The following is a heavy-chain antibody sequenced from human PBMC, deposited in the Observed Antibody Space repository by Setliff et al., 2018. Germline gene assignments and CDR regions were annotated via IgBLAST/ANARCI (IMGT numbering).Heavy chain of an antibody. V-gene: IGHV1-24*01. Sequence: ASVKVSCKVSGYTLTEFSMHWVRQAPGKGLEWMGGFDPEDGETIFAQKFQDRVTMTTDTSTNTAYMEVRSLGSDDMAVYYCARVRRPALLAITNNWFDPWGQGTLVTVSS. CDR1: GYTLTEFS. CDR2: FDPEDGET. D-gene: IGHD3-3*01. CDR3: ARVRRPALLAITNNWFDP. J-gene: IGHJ5*02.